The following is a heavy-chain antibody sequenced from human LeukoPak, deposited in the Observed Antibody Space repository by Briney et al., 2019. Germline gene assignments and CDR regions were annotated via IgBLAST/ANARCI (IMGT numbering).Heavy chain of an antibody. Sequence: GGSLRLSCAASGFTFSTYGIHWVRQAPGKGLEWVAVISYDGSNKYYADSVKGRFTISRDNSKNTLYLQMISLRAEDTAVYYCARIGAGSSRDYWGQGTLVTVSS. J-gene: IGHJ4*02. CDR2: ISYDGSNK. CDR1: GFTFSTYG. CDR3: ARIGAGSSRDY. D-gene: IGHD6-13*01. V-gene: IGHV3-30-3*01.